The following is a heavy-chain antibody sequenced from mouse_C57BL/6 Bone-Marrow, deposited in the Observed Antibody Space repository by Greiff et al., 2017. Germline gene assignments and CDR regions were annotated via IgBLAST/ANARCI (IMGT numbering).Heavy chain of an antibody. V-gene: IGHV1-64*01. D-gene: IGHD1-1*01. J-gene: IGHJ4*01. CDR1: GYTFTSYW. CDR3: ARTYYGSSFWAMDY. Sequence: QVQLQHPGAELVKPGASVKLSCKASGYTFTSYWMHWVKQRPGQGLEWIGMIHPNSGSTNYNEKFKSKATLTVDKSSSTAYMQLSSLTSEDSAVYYCARTYYGSSFWAMDYWGQGTSVTVSS. CDR2: IHPNSGST.